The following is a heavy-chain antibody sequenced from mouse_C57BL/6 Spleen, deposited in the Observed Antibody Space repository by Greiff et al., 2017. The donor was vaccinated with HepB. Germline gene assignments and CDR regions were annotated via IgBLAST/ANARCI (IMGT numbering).Heavy chain of an antibody. J-gene: IGHJ3*01. Sequence: EVKLVESGGGLVQPKGSLKLSCAASGFSFNTYAMNWVRQAPGKGLEWVARIRSKSNNYATYYADSVKDRFTISRDDSESMIYLQMNNLKTEDTAMYYCVREPTGAWFAYWGQGTLVTVSA. CDR2: IRSKSNNYAT. V-gene: IGHV10-1*01. CDR1: GFSFNTYA. CDR3: VREPTGAWFAY.